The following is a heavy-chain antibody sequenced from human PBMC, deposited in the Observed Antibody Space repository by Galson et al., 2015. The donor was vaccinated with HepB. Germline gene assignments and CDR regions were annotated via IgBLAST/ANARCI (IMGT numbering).Heavy chain of an antibody. Sequence: SVKVSCKASGYTFTGYYMHWVRQAPGQGLEWMGWINPNSGGTNYAQKFQGRVTMTRDTSISTAYMELSRLRSDDTAVYYCARVKQYCSSTNWYTQDYWGQGALVTVSS. J-gene: IGHJ4*02. V-gene: IGHV1-2*02. CDR2: INPNSGGT. CDR3: ARVKQYCSSTNWYTQDY. D-gene: IGHD2-2*02. CDR1: GYTFTGYY.